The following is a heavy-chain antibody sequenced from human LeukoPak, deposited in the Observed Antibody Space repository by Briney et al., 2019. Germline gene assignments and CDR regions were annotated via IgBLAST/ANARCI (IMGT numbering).Heavy chain of an antibody. CDR3: ATGYSSSWYIDY. CDR1: GYTLTELS. J-gene: IGHJ4*02. Sequence: ASVKVSCKVSGYTLTELSMHWVRQAPGKGLEWMGGFDPEDGETIYAQKFQGRVTMTEDTSTDTAYMELSSLRSEDTAVYCCATGYSSSWYIDYWGQGTLVTVSS. D-gene: IGHD6-13*01. V-gene: IGHV1-24*01. CDR2: FDPEDGET.